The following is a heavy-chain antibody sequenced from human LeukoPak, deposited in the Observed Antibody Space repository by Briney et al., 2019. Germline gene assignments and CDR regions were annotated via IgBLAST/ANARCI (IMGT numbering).Heavy chain of an antibody. CDR2: IPKDGSNK. CDR3: AADRSYYYDSSGYHDAFDI. J-gene: IGHJ3*02. V-gene: IGHV3-30*02. Sequence: GGSLRLSCAASGFTFSSYGMHWVRQAPGKGLEWVAYIPKDGSNKFYADSVKGRFTISRDNSKNTLSLQMSSLRPEDTAVYYCAADRSYYYDSSGYHDAFDIWGQGTMVTVSS. D-gene: IGHD3-22*01. CDR1: GFTFSSYG.